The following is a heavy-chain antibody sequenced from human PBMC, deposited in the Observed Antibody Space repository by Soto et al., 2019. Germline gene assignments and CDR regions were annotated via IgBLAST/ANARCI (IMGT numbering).Heavy chain of an antibody. V-gene: IGHV3-23*01. D-gene: IGHD1-26*01. CDR2: IRETGNT. CDR3: AKQQMGVIRALDY. J-gene: IGHJ4*02. Sequence: GGSLRLSCAASGFTFSNYAMSWIRQAPGKGLEWVSTIRETGNTYYADSVRGRFATSRDNSENTLYLQMSSLRAVDTAVYYCAKQQMGVIRALDYWGQGTLVTVSS. CDR1: GFTFSNYA.